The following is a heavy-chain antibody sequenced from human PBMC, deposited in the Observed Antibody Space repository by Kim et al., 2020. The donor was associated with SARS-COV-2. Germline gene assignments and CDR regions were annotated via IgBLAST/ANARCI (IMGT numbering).Heavy chain of an antibody. V-gene: IGHV3-64D*06. CDR3: VKGVGYCSGGSCYSYYYYGMDV. CDR1: GFTFSSYA. J-gene: IGHJ6*02. D-gene: IGHD2-15*01. CDR2: ISSNGGST. Sequence: GGSLRLSCSASGFTFSSYAMHWVRQAPGKGLEYVSAISSNGGSTYYADSVKGRFTISRDNSKNTLYLQMSSLRAEDTAVYYCVKGVGYCSGGSCYSYYYYGMDVWGQGTTVTVSS.